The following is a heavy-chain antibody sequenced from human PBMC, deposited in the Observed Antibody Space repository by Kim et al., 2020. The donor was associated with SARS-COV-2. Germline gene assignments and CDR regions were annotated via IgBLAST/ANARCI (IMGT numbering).Heavy chain of an antibody. D-gene: IGHD1-26*01. Sequence: GGSLRLSCAASGFTFSSYGMHWVRRAPGKGLEWVAVIWYDGSNKYYADSVKGRFTISRDNSKNTLYLQMNSLRAEDTAVYYCASGGSYLDYWGQGTLVTVSS. CDR2: IWYDGSNK. V-gene: IGHV3-33*01. J-gene: IGHJ4*02. CDR3: ASGGSYLDY. CDR1: GFTFSSYG.